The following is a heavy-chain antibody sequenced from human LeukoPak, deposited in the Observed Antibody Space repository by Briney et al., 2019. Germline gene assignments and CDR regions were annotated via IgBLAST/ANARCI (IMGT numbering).Heavy chain of an antibody. CDR2: ISYDGSNK. Sequence: GGSLRLSCAASGFNFSTYGMHWVRQAPGKGLEWVAVISYDGSNKQFADSVKGRFTISRDNSKKTVDMQMNRLREEDRDVYYCARDCFDGGGFSDFWGHGTLVTVSA. J-gene: IGHJ4*01. D-gene: IGHD2-15*01. CDR3: ARDCFDGGGFSDF. CDR1: GFNFSTYG. V-gene: IGHV3-30*03.